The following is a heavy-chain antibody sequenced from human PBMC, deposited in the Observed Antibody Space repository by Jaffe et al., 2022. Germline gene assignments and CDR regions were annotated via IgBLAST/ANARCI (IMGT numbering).Heavy chain of an antibody. Sequence: EVQLLESGGGLVQPGGSLRLSCAASGFTFSSYAMSWVRQAPGKGLEWVSAISGSGGSTYYADSVKGRFTISRDNSKNTLYLQMNSLRAEDTAVYYCAKRKRITMVQGVIPSFDYWGQGTLVTVSS. CDR2: ISGSGGST. CDR3: AKRKRITMVQGVIPSFDY. J-gene: IGHJ4*02. V-gene: IGHV3-23*01. CDR1: GFTFSSYA. D-gene: IGHD3-10*01.